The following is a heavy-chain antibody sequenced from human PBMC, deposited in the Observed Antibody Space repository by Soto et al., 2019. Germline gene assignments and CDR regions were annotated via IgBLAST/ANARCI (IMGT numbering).Heavy chain of an antibody. D-gene: IGHD3-3*01. CDR2: MNPNSGNT. CDR3: ARAPYYDFWSGYYPYY. CDR1: GYTLTSYD. V-gene: IGHV1-8*01. J-gene: IGHJ4*02. Sequence: QVQLVQSGAEVKKPGASVKVSCKASGYTLTSYDINWVRQATGQGLEWMGWMNPNSGNTGYAQKFQGRVTMTRNTSISTAYMELSSLRSEDTAVYYCARAPYYDFWSGYYPYYWGQGTLVTVSS.